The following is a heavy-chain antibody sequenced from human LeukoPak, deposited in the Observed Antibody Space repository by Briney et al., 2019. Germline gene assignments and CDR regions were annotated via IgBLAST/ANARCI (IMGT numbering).Heavy chain of an antibody. Sequence: SVKVSCKASGGTFSSYAISWVRQAPGQGLEWMGGIIPIFGTANYAQKFQGRVTITADESTSTAYMELSSLRSEDTAVYYCVREGYSGYDSGYWGQGTLVTVSS. D-gene: IGHD5-12*01. J-gene: IGHJ4*02. CDR3: VREGYSGYDSGY. V-gene: IGHV1-69*13. CDR1: GGTFSSYA. CDR2: IIPIFGTA.